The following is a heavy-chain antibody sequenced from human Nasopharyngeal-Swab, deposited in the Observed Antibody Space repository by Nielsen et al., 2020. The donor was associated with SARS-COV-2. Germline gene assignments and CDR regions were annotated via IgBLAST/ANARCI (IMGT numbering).Heavy chain of an antibody. J-gene: IGHJ5*02. D-gene: IGHD6-13*01. CDR1: GFTFSSYW. CDR2: IKQDGSEK. Sequence: GESLKISCAASGFTFSSYWMSWVRQAPGKGLEWVANIKQDGSEKYYVDSVKGRFTISRDNAENSLYLQMNSLRAEDTAVYYCARGGRQLTSWGQGTLVTVSS. V-gene: IGHV3-7*03. CDR3: ARGGRQLTS.